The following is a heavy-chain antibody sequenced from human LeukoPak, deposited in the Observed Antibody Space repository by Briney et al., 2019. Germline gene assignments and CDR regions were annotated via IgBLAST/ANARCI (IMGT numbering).Heavy chain of an antibody. V-gene: IGHV4-59*01. Sequence: SETLSLTCTVSGGSISSYYWSWIRQPPGKGLEWIRYISYSGSTNYNPSLKSRVTISVDTSKNQFSLKLSSVTAADTAVYYCAKYVLGSYPIFEDYWGQGTLVTVSS. CDR2: ISYSGST. D-gene: IGHD3-16*02. CDR1: GGSISSYY. J-gene: IGHJ4*02. CDR3: AKYVLGSYPIFEDY.